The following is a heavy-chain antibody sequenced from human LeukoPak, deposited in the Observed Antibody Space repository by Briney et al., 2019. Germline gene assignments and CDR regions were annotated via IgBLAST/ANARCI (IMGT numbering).Heavy chain of an antibody. J-gene: IGHJ5*02. D-gene: IGHD6-13*01. CDR2: IRVSGGST. CDR3: AKRPGIAAAGSLNWFAP. Sequence: TGGSLRHSRAASGFTLSSHTMRWVPQAPGEGLEWVSAIRVSGGSTYYADPLKGRFPLSRDNPKHTLHLQMNSLRAEDTAVYYCAKRPGIAAAGSLNWFAPWGQGTLVTVSS. CDR1: GFTLSSHT. V-gene: IGHV3-23*01.